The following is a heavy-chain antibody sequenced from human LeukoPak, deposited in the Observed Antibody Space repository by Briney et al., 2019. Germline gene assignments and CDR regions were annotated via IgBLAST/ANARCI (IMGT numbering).Heavy chain of an antibody. Sequence: ASVKVSCKASGYTFTSYSMNWVRQAPGQGLEWMGWINTNTGNPTYAQGFTGRFVFSLDTSVSTAYLQISSLKAEDTAVYYCARGPSVLLWFGEFYWGQGTLVTVSS. V-gene: IGHV7-4-1*02. CDR3: ARGPSVLLWFGEFY. J-gene: IGHJ4*02. CDR1: GYTFTSYS. D-gene: IGHD3-10*01. CDR2: INTNTGNP.